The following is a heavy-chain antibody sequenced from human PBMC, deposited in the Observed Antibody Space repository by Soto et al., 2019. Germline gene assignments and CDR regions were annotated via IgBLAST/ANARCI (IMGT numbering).Heavy chain of an antibody. CDR2: ISAYNGDT. J-gene: IGHJ4*02. CDR1: GYTFTNYG. Sequence: QVQLVQSGGEVKKPGASVKVSCKTSGYTFTNYGITWVRQAPGQGLKWMGWISAYNGDTNYAQKFQGRVIMTTDTSTTTAYMELWSLRSDDTAVYYCARGPAGGLRGGVSYWGQGTLVTVSS. V-gene: IGHV1-18*04. CDR3: ARGPAGGLRGGVSY. D-gene: IGHD2-15*01.